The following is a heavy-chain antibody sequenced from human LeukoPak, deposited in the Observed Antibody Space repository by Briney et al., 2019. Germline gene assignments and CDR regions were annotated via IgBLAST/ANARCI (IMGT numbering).Heavy chain of an antibody. J-gene: IGHJ3*02. CDR2: IYYSGST. V-gene: IGHV4-39*01. Sequence: PSETLSLTCTVSGGSISSSSYFWAWIRQPPGKGLEWIGSIYYSGSTYYNPSLNSRVTISVDTSKNQFSLNLSSVTAADTAVYYCARVGELMVYAPHGPDDAFDIWGQGTMVTVSS. CDR1: GGSISSSSYF. D-gene: IGHD2-8*01. CDR3: ARVGELMVYAPHGPDDAFDI.